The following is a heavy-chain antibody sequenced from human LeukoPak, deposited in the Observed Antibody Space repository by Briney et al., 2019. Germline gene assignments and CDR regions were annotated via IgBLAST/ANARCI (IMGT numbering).Heavy chain of an antibody. CDR2: IWHSGTT. D-gene: IGHD7-27*01. V-gene: IGHV4-38-2*01. Sequence: PSETLSLTCVVSGYSISSGYYWGWIWQPPGKGLEWIGSIWHSGTTYHNPSLKSRVTISVDTSNNQFSLKLSSVTAADTAVFYCARLWGSGYYFDSWGQGTLVTVSS. CDR1: GYSISSGYY. J-gene: IGHJ4*02. CDR3: ARLWGSGYYFDS.